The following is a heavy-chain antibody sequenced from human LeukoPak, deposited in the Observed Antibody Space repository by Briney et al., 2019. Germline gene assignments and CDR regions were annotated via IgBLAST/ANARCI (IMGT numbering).Heavy chain of an antibody. Sequence: SETLSLTCAVYSGSFSGYYWSWIRQPPGKGLEWIGGIYYSGSTYYNPSLKSRVTISVDTSKNQFSLKLSSVTAADTAVYYCARRSLWFGDYWGQGTLVTVSS. CDR1: SGSFSGYY. D-gene: IGHD3-10*01. V-gene: IGHV4-34*01. J-gene: IGHJ4*02. CDR2: IYYSGST. CDR3: ARRSLWFGDY.